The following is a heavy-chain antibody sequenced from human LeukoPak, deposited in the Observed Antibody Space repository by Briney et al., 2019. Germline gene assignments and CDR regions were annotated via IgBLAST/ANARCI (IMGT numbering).Heavy chain of an antibody. CDR2: IGSADNT. D-gene: IGHD5-18*01. CDR3: AREGYTYGHGVDF. J-gene: IGHJ4*02. CDR1: GFNFIGYS. Sequence: SGGSRRLSCAASGFNFIGYSMTWVRRPPGKGLEWVSSIGSADNTYYADSVKGRFTVSRDNAGKSLYLQMDGLRPEDTAVYYCAREGYTYGHGVDFWGQGTLVTVSS. V-gene: IGHV3-69-1*01.